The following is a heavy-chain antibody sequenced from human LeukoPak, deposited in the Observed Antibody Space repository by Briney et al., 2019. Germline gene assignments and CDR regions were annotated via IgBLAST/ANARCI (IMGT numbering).Heavy chain of an antibody. D-gene: IGHD2-15*01. CDR2: IFYSGST. V-gene: IGHV4-39*07. Sequence: SATLSLTYTVSGGSISTSNYYWGWIRRPPGKGLEWIGNIFYSGSTYYSPSLKSRVTISLDTSSNQFSLKLNSVTAADTAVYYCARVFQGAAADHWGQGILVTVSS. CDR3: ARVFQGAAADH. CDR1: GGSISTSNYY. J-gene: IGHJ4*02.